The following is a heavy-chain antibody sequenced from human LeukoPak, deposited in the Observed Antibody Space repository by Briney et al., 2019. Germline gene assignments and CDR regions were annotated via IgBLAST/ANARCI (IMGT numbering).Heavy chain of an antibody. CDR2: INTNTGNP. CDR3: ARGTPFCSSTSCYAGGRWFDP. D-gene: IGHD2-2*01. CDR1: GYTFTSYA. V-gene: IGHV7-4-1*01. J-gene: IGHJ5*02. Sequence: ASVKVSCKASGYTFTSYAMNWVRQAPGQGLEWMGWINTNTGNPTYAQGFTGRFVFSLDTSVSTAYLQICSLKAEDTAVYYCARGTPFCSSTSCYAGGRWFDPWGQGTLVTVS.